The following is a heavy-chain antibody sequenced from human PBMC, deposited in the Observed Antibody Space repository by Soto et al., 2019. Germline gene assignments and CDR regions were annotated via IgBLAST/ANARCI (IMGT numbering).Heavy chain of an antibody. CDR3: ARRPDAFDI. V-gene: IGHV3-23*01. Sequence: GGSLRLSCAGCGSTFTDFTMTWVRQAPGKGLEWVSAISGDGLSTYYAGSVKGRFTISRDNSKTTLYLQINSLRAEDTAVYYCARRPDAFDIWGRGTMVTVSS. CDR2: ISGDGLST. CDR1: GSTFTDFT. J-gene: IGHJ3*02.